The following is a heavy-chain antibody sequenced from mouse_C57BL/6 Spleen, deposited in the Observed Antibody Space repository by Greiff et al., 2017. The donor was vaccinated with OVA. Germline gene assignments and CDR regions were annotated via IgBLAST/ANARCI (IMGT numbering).Heavy chain of an antibody. CDR3: ASTVVATGDDY. V-gene: IGHV1-64*01. D-gene: IGHD1-1*01. J-gene: IGHJ2*01. Sequence: QVQLQQPGAELVKPGASVKLSCKASGYTFTSYWMHWVKQRPGQGLEWIGMIHPNSGSTNYNEKFKSKATLTVDKSSSTAYMQLSSLTSEDSAVYYCASTVVATGDDYWGQGTTLTVSS. CDR2: IHPNSGST. CDR1: GYTFTSYW.